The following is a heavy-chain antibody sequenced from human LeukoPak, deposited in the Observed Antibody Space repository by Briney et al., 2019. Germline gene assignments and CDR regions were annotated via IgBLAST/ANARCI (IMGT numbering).Heavy chain of an antibody. D-gene: IGHD1-26*01. CDR2: IYTSGST. CDR1: GGSISSYY. CDR3: ARVGARGDWFDP. Sequence: SETLSLTCAVSGGSISSYYWSWIRQPAGKGLEWIGRIYTSGSTNYNPSLKSRVTMSVGTSKNQFSLKLSSVTAADTAVYYCARVGARGDWFDPWGQGTLVTVSS. V-gene: IGHV4-4*07. J-gene: IGHJ5*02.